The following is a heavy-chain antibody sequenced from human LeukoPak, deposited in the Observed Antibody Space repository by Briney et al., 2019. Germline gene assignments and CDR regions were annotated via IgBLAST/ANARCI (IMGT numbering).Heavy chain of an antibody. Sequence: SETLSLTCTVSGGSISSYYWSWIRQPPGKGLEWIGYIYYSGSTNYNPSLKSRVTISVDTSKNQFSLRVRFVTAADTAVYFRARIVPYNYGYIDYWGQGTLVTVSS. CDR1: GGSISSYY. V-gene: IGHV4-59*01. J-gene: IGHJ4*02. D-gene: IGHD5-18*01. CDR3: ARIVPYNYGYIDY. CDR2: IYYSGST.